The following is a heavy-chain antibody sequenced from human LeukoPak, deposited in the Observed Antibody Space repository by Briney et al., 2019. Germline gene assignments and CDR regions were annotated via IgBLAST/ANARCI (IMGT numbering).Heavy chain of an antibody. D-gene: IGHD3-16*01. CDR3: ARGGALGGISNFYYYYYGMDV. J-gene: IGHJ6*02. CDR2: MNPNSGNT. CDR1: GYTFTSYD. Sequence: GASVKVSCKASGYTFTSYDINWVRQATGQGLEWMGWMNPNSGNTGYAQKFQGRVTMTRNTSISTAYMELSSLRSEDTAMYYCARGGALGGISNFYYYYYGMDVWGQGTTVTVSS. V-gene: IGHV1-8*01.